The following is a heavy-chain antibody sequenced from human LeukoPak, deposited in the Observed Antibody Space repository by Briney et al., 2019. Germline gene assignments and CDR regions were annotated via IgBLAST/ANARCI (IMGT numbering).Heavy chain of an antibody. D-gene: IGHD3-9*01. V-gene: IGHV3-7*01. CDR3: ARGGARYLDS. Sequence: PGGSLRLSCVASGFSFSSYTMSWVRHAPGKGLEWVAKMKEDGSDIHYVDSVKGRFTICRDNAKNSLCLQMSSLRVEDTAVYYCARGGARYLDSWGQGILVTVSS. J-gene: IGHJ4*02. CDR1: GFSFSSYT. CDR2: MKEDGSDI.